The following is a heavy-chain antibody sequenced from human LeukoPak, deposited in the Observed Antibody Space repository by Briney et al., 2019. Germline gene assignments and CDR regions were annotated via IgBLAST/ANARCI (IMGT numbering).Heavy chain of an antibody. Sequence: AISGSGGSTYYADSVKGRFTISRDNSKNTLYLQMNSLRAEDTAVYYCAKGLSAIVVISFDYWGQGTLVTVSS. D-gene: IGHD3-22*01. CDR2: ISGSGGST. CDR3: AKGLSAIVVISFDY. J-gene: IGHJ4*02. V-gene: IGHV3-23*01.